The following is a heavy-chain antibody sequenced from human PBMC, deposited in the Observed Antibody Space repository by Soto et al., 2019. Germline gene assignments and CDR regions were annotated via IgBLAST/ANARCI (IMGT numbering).Heavy chain of an antibody. V-gene: IGHV4-39*01. CDR3: ARPYSSSGIGWFDP. J-gene: IGHJ5*02. CDR2: IYYSGST. CDR1: GGSISSSSYY. D-gene: IGHD6-6*01. Sequence: SETLSLTCTVSGGSISSSSYYWGWIRQPPGKGLEWIGSIYYSGSTYYNPSLKSRVTISVDTSKNQFSLKLSSVTAADTAVYYCARPYSSSGIGWFDPWGQGTLVTVSS.